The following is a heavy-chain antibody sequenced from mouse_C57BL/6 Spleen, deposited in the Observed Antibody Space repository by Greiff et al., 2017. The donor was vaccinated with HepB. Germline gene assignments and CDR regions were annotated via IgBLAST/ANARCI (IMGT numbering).Heavy chain of an antibody. CDR2: IYPGDGDT. Sequence: VQLVESGPELVKPGASVKISCKASGYAFSSSWMNWVKQRPGKGLEWIGRIYPGDGDTNYNGKFKGKATLTADKSSSTAYMQLSSLTSEDSAVYFCARSSGGDGSSLDYWGQGTTLTVSS. J-gene: IGHJ2*01. V-gene: IGHV1-82*01. CDR1: GYAFSSSW. D-gene: IGHD1-1*01. CDR3: ARSSGGDGSSLDY.